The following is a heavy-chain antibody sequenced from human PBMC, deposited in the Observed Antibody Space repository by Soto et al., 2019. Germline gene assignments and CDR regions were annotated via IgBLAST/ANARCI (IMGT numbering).Heavy chain of an antibody. D-gene: IGHD1-26*01. J-gene: IGHJ4*02. CDR1: GGSVSSGSYY. CDR3: ARGGPSGSYYGSDY. Sequence: QVQLQESGPGLVKPSETLSLTCTVSGGSVSSGSYYWSWIRQPPGKGLEWNGYIYYSGSTNYNPSLKSRVTISVDTSKNQFSLKLSSVTAADTAVYYCARGGPSGSYYGSDYWGQGTLVTVSS. V-gene: IGHV4-61*01. CDR2: IYYSGST.